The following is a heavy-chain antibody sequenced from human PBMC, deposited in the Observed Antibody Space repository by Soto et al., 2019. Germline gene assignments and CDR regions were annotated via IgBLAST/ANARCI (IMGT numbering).Heavy chain of an antibody. CDR1: GFTFSSYD. Sequence: GGSLRLSCAASGFTFSSYDMSWVRQLPRKGLEWVSRISGDGSHTIYANSVRGRFTISRDNSRDTLYLQMNSLRAEDTAVYYCTKDFNWFDPWGQGALVTVSS. CDR2: ISGDGSHT. V-gene: IGHV3-23*01. CDR3: TKDFNWFDP. J-gene: IGHJ5*02.